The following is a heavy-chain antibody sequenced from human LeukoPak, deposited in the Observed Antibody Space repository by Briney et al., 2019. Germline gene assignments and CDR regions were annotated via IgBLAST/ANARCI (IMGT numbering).Heavy chain of an antibody. CDR3: ARVGPYYSGSGTGMDV. Sequence: GGSLRLSCVASGFTFADYAMHWVRQAPGKGLEWVSGISWNSDSIGYADSVKGRFTISRDNSKNTLFLQMNSLRAEDTAVYYCARVGPYYSGSGTGMDVWGQGTTVTVSS. J-gene: IGHJ6*02. V-gene: IGHV3-9*01. CDR2: ISWNSDSI. CDR1: GFTFADYA. D-gene: IGHD3-10*01.